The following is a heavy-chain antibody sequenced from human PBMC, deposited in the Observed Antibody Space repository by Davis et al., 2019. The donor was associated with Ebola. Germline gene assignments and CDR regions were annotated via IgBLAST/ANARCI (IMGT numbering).Heavy chain of an antibody. CDR1: GYTFTSYG. Sequence: ASVKVSCKASGYTFTSYGISWVRQAPGQGLEWMGWISAYNGNTNYAQKLQGRVTMTTDTSTSTAYMELRSLRSEDTAVYYCARDIVVVPAAILMGIDAFDIWGQGTMVTVSS. J-gene: IGHJ3*02. V-gene: IGHV1-18*01. D-gene: IGHD2-2*02. CDR2: ISAYNGNT. CDR3: ARDIVVVPAAILMGIDAFDI.